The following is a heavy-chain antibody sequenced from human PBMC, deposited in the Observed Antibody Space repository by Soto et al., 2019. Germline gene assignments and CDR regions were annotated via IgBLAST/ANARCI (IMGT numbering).Heavy chain of an antibody. Sequence: EVQLVESGGGLVKPGGSLRLYCVASGFNFSSYSMNWVRQAPGKGLEWVSSIGTTSKYIYYADSVKGRFTISRDNAKNSLYLQMNSLRAEDTSVYHCARDGWGGYDFGLDVWVHGTTVTVSS. CDR1: GFNFSSYS. V-gene: IGHV3-21*01. J-gene: IGHJ6*02. D-gene: IGHD5-12*01. CDR2: IGTTSKYI. CDR3: ARDGWGGYDFGLDV.